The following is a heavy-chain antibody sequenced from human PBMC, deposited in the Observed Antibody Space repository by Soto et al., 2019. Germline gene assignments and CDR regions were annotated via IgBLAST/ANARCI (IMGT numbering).Heavy chain of an antibody. D-gene: IGHD3-22*01. V-gene: IGHV3-74*01. CDR2: INSDGSST. J-gene: IGHJ4*02. Sequence: VGSLRLSCAASGFTFSMYWMHWVRQVPGKGPEWVSRINSDGSSTSYADPVKGRFTISRDNAKNTLYLQMNSLRAEDTAVYYCARELDYYDSSGYGLDYWGQGTLVTVSS. CDR1: GFTFSMYW. CDR3: ARELDYYDSSGYGLDY.